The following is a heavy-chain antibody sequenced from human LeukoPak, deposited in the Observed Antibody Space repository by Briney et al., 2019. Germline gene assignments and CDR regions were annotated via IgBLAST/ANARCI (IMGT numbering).Heavy chain of an antibody. D-gene: IGHD3-22*01. J-gene: IGHJ4*02. CDR3: AGARGYYSPFDY. Sequence: PGGSLRLSCATTGFTFSNYNMHWVRQAPGRGLEWVSYIYRSGETTYYADSVRGRFTTSRDNAKNSLYLQMNSLRADDTAVYYCAGARGYYSPFDYWGQGALVTVSS. CDR2: IYRSGETT. CDR1: GFTFSNYN. V-gene: IGHV3-48*01.